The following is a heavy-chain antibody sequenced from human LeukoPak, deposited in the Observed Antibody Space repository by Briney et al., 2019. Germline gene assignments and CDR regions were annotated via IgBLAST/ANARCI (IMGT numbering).Heavy chain of an antibody. CDR2: INANSGTT. V-gene: IGHV3-23*01. Sequence: ALRPSCAASGFAFSFFAISRLRQPPGHGLGRVSTINANSGTTSYAASVRGRFTISRDNSKNTLYLQVNTLRADDTATYYCAKPVSGGLAVTADWFHPWGQGTLVVVSS. J-gene: IGHJ5*01. D-gene: IGHD6-19*01. CDR1: GFAFSFFA. CDR3: AKPVSGGLAVTADWFHP.